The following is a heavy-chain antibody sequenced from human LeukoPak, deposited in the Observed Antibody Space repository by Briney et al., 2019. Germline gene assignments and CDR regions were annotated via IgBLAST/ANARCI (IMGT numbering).Heavy chain of an antibody. V-gene: IGHV4-59*01. D-gene: IGHD4-17*01. J-gene: IGHJ3*02. CDR2: IYYSGST. Sequence: SETLSLTCTVSGGSTSSYYWSWIRQPPGKGLEWIGYIYYSGSTNYNPSLKSRVTISVDTSKNQFSLKLSSVTAADTAVYYCATTTLDYGDDAFDIWGQGTMVTVSS. CDR3: ATTTLDYGDDAFDI. CDR1: GGSTSSYY.